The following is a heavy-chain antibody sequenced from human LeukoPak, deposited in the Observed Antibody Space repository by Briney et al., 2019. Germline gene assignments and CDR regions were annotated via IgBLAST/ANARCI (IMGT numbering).Heavy chain of an antibody. CDR2: ISSSSSYI. CDR3: AREAYCSGGSCYSVGFDY. J-gene: IGHJ4*02. D-gene: IGHD2-15*01. V-gene: IGHV3-21*01. Sequence: GGSLRLSCAASGFTFSSYSMNWVRQAPGKGLEWVSSISSSSSYIYYADSVKGRFTISRDNAKNSLYLQMNSLRAEDTAVYYCAREAYCSGGSCYSVGFDYWGQGTLVIVSS. CDR1: GFTFSSYS.